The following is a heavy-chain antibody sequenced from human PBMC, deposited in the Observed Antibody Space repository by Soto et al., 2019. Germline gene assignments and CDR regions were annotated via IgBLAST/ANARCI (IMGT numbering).Heavy chain of an antibody. Sequence: SETLSLTCTVSGGSISSGDYYWSWIRQPPGKGLDWIGYIYYSGSTYYNPSLKSRVTISVDTSKNQFSLKLSSVTAADTAVYYCARGDAYYDILTGYLDPWGQGTLVTVSS. CDR1: GGSISSGDYY. V-gene: IGHV4-30-4*01. D-gene: IGHD3-9*01. CDR3: ARGDAYYDILTGYLDP. CDR2: IYYSGST. J-gene: IGHJ5*02.